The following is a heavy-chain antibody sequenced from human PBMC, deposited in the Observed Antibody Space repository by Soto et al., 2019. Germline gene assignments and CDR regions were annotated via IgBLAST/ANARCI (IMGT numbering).Heavy chain of an antibody. D-gene: IGHD5-12*01. CDR2: IYHSGST. V-gene: IGHV4-30-2*01. CDR3: AAGGGLPRYY. J-gene: IGHJ4*02. Sequence: PSETLSLTCAVSGGSISSGGYSWSWIRQPPGKGLEWIGYIYHSGSTYYNPSLKSRVTISVDRSKNQFSLKLSSVTAADTAEYYCAAGGGLPRYYWGQGTLVTVSS. CDR1: GGSISSGGYS.